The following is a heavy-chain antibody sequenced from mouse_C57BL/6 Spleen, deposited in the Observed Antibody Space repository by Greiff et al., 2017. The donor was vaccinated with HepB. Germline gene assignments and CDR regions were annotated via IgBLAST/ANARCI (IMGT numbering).Heavy chain of an antibody. J-gene: IGHJ4*01. CDR1: GYAFSSYW. CDR3: ARTPYYYAMDY. V-gene: IGHV1-80*01. CDR2: MYPGDGDT. Sequence: VQLQQSGAELVKPGASVKISCKASGYAFSSYWMNWVKQRPGKGLEWIGQMYPGDGDTNYNGKFKGKATLTADKSSSTAYMQLSSLTSEDSAVYFCARTPYYYAMDYWGQGTSVTVSS.